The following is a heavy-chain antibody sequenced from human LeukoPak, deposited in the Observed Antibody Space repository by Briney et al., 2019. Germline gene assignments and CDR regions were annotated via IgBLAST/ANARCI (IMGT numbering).Heavy chain of an antibody. J-gene: IGHJ4*02. CDR1: GFSFSAYW. Sequence: PGGSLRLSCAASGFSFSAYWVTWVSQAPGTGLEWVANINPAGSETYYVDPVKGRFSISRDNAKNLVYLQMNSLRAQDTAVYHCARFGYVAAVDVWGQGTPVTVSS. CDR2: INPAGSET. CDR3: ARFGYVAAVDV. V-gene: IGHV3-7*01. D-gene: IGHD2-15*01.